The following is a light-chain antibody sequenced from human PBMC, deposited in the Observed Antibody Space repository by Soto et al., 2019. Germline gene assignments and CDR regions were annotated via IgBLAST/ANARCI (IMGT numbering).Light chain of an antibody. CDR3: QQGSNWPLLT. CDR1: QSVSNS. J-gene: IGKJ4*01. CDR2: AAS. Sequence: EIVLTQSPATLSLSPGERATLSCRSSQSVSNSLAWYQQKPGQAPRLLIYAASNRATSITARFNGSGSERDCALAICSLEPEDCAVYDCQQGSNWPLLTFGGGTKVEIK. V-gene: IGKV3-11*02.